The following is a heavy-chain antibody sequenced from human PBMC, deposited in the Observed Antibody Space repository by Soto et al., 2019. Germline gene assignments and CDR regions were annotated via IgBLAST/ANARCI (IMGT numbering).Heavy chain of an antibody. J-gene: IGHJ4*02. Sequence: SETLSLTCTVSGGSISSYYWSWIRQSPGKGLEWIGYVDYTGSTNYNPSLKSRVTISVDTSKNQFSLKLSSVTAADTAVYYCARRYGASFDYWGQGTLVTVSS. D-gene: IGHD4-17*01. CDR3: ARRYGASFDY. V-gene: IGHV4-59*01. CDR1: GGSISSYY. CDR2: VDYTGST.